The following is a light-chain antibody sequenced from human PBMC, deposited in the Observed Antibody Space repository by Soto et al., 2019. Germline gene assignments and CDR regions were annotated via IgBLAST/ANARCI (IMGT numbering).Light chain of an antibody. Sequence: DIQMTQSPSSLSASVGDRVTITCQASQDISNYLNWYQQKPGKAPKLLIYDASNLETEIPSRFSESGSGTXXXXXXSSLXPEXXXXXXXQQYDNLPFGGGTKVEIK. CDR2: DAS. V-gene: IGKV1-33*01. CDR1: QDISNY. J-gene: IGKJ4*01. CDR3: QQYDNLP.